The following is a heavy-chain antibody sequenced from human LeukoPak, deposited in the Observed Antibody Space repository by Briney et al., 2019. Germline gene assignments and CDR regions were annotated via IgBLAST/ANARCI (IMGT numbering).Heavy chain of an antibody. Sequence: GGSLRLSCAASGFTFSDNWMTWVRQAPGKGQEWVANINQDGGGRYYVDSVQGRFIISRDNAQNSVHLQMNSLRAEDTAVYYCARDQTVRGVTQGMDVWGQGTTVTVSS. CDR1: GFTFSDNW. J-gene: IGHJ6*02. CDR2: INQDGGGR. D-gene: IGHD3-10*01. CDR3: ARDQTVRGVTQGMDV. V-gene: IGHV3-7*01.